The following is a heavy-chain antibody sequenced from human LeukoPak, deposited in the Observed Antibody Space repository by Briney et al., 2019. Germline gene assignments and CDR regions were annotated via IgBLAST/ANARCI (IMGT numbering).Heavy chain of an antibody. CDR2: ISWNSGSI. CDR3: AKDGGSSWYFDY. CDR1: GFTFSSYA. V-gene: IGHV3-9*01. J-gene: IGHJ4*02. Sequence: PGRSLRLSCAASGFTFSSYAMHWVRQAPGKGLEWVSGISWNSGSIGYADSVKGRFTISRDNAKNSLYLQMSSLRAEDTAVYYCAKDGGSSWYFDYWGQGTLVTVSS. D-gene: IGHD6-13*01.